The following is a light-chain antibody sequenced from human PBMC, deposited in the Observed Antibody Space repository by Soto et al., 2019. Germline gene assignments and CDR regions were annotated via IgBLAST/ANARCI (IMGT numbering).Light chain of an antibody. Sequence: QAVVTQPPSVSAAPGQKVTISCSGSGSNIGNNYVSWYQQLPGTAPKLLIYENNKRPSGIPDRFSGSKSGTSATLGITGLQTGDEADYYCGTWDSSLSAEVFGGGTKLTVL. CDR2: ENN. V-gene: IGLV1-51*02. CDR1: GSNIGNNY. J-gene: IGLJ2*01. CDR3: GTWDSSLSAEV.